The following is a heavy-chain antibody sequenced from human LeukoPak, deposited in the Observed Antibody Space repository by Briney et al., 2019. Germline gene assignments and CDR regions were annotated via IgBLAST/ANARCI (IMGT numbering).Heavy chain of an antibody. Sequence: ASVKVSCKASGYTFTGYYTHWVRQAPGQGLEWMGWINPNSGGTNYAQKFQGRVTMTRDTSISTAYMELSRLRSDDTAVYYRARVTAPHYYGSGSYHSPFDLWGRGTLVTVSS. CDR3: ARVTAPHYYGSGSYHSPFDL. V-gene: IGHV1-2*02. J-gene: IGHJ2*01. CDR1: GYTFTGYY. D-gene: IGHD3-10*01. CDR2: INPNSGGT.